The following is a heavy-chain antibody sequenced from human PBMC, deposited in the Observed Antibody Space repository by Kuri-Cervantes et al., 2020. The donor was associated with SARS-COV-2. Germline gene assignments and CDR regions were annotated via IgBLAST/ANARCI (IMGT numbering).Heavy chain of an antibody. CDR3: ASRGTTVPAGNY. J-gene: IGHJ4*02. CDR1: GYSFTSYW. D-gene: IGHD4-17*01. V-gene: IGHV5-10-1*01. Sequence: KVSCKGSGYSFTSYWISWVRQMPGKGLEWMGTIDPSDSYTSYSPSFQGHVTISSDKPITTAYLQWSSLKASDTAIYYCASRGTTVPAGNYWGQGTLVTVSS. CDR2: IDPSDSYT.